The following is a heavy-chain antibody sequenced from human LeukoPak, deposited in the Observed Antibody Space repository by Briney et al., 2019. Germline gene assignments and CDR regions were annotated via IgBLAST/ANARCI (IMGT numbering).Heavy chain of an antibody. D-gene: IGHD2/OR15-2a*01. CDR1: GGSISSYY. Sequence: SGTLSLTCTVSGGSISSYYWSWIRQPAGKGLEWIGRIYTSGSTNYNPSLKSRVTMSVDTSKNQFSLKLSSVTAADTAVYYCARDHRIVSYDLYWFDPWGQGTLVTVSS. J-gene: IGHJ5*02. V-gene: IGHV4-4*07. CDR2: IYTSGST. CDR3: ARDHRIVSYDLYWFDP.